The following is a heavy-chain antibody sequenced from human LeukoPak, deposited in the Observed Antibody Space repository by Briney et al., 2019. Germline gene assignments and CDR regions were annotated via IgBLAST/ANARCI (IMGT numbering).Heavy chain of an antibody. CDR3: ARVRITMIVVVIDPYVFDI. CDR2: IYHSGST. Sequence: SQTLTLTCTVSGGSISSGGYYWNWIRQPPGKGLEWIGYIYHSGSTYYNPSLRSRVTISVDRSKNQFSLKLNSVTAADTAVYYCARVRITMIVVVIDPYVFDIWGQGTMVTVSS. V-gene: IGHV4-30-2*01. CDR1: GGSISSGGYY. J-gene: IGHJ3*02. D-gene: IGHD3-22*01.